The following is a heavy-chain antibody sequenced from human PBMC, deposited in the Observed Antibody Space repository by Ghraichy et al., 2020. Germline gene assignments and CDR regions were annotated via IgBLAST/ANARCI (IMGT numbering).Heavy chain of an antibody. CDR2: IRSDGSKN. CDR3: AKDLLVGASRGPFDY. V-gene: IGHV3-30*02. J-gene: IGHJ4*02. D-gene: IGHD1-26*01. Sequence: GGSLRLSCAASGFTFSSYGMHWVRQAPGKGLEWVAFIRSDGSKNYYADSVKGRFTISGDNSKSTLYLQMNSLRAEDTAVYYCAKDLLVGASRGPFDYLGQGTLVTVPS. CDR1: GFTFSSYG.